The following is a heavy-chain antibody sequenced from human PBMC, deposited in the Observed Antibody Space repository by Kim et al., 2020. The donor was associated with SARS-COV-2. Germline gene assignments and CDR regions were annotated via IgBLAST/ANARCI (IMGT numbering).Heavy chain of an antibody. CDR3: AKARPRGYSGLRPFYYYCMDV. Sequence: GGSLRLSCVTSGFTFSSYGMHWVRQAPGKGLEWVAVISYDGSNKYYADSVKGRFTISRDNSKNTLYLQMNSLRAEDTAVYYCAKARPRGYSGLRPFYYYCMDVCGQGTTVTASS. D-gene: IGHD5-12*01. J-gene: IGHJ6*02. CDR2: ISYDGSNK. CDR1: GFTFSSYG. V-gene: IGHV3-30*18.